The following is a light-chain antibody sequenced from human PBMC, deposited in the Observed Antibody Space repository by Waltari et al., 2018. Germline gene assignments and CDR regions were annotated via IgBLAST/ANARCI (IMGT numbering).Light chain of an antibody. Sequence: SVLTQPPPVPGAPGQWVTISCPGPSSNLGAGQPVNWSQQFPRTAPKLLIYGNSNRPSGVPDRFSGSKSDTSASLTITGLQAEDEADYFCHSFDSSLSTGVVFGGGTKVTVL. V-gene: IGLV1-40*01. CDR3: HSFDSSLSTGVV. CDR1: SSNLGAGQP. CDR2: GNS. J-gene: IGLJ2*01.